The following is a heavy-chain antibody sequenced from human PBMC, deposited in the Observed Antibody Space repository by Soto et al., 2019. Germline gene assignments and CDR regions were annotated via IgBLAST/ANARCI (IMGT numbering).Heavy chain of an antibody. D-gene: IGHD1-1*01. CDR3: AKDRYSSLLDPTYYFDH. Sequence: HPGGSLRLSCAASGFSFSSHAMSWVRQAPGKGVEWVSAIGASGTTTYYADSVKGRVTISRDNSKNILYLQMNSLRAEDTALYDCAKDRYSSLLDPTYYFDHWGLGTLVTVSS. V-gene: IGHV3-23*01. CDR2: IGASGTTT. CDR1: GFSFSSHA. J-gene: IGHJ4*02.